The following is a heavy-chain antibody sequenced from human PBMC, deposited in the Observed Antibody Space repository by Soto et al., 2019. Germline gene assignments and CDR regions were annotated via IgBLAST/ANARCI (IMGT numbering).Heavy chain of an antibody. D-gene: IGHD6-13*01. V-gene: IGHV4-61*01. CDR2: IYYSGRT. Sequence: SETLSLTCTVSGGSVSSGSYYWSWIRQPPGKGLEWIGYIYYSGRTNYNPSLKGRVTISVDTSKNQFSLKLSSVTAADTAVYYCARGVYSSSWYYNYFDYWGQGTLVTVSS. CDR1: GGSVSSGSYY. CDR3: ARGVYSSSWYYNYFDY. J-gene: IGHJ4*02.